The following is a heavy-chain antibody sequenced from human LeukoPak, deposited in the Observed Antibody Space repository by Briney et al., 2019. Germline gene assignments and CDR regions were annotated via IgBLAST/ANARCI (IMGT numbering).Heavy chain of an antibody. V-gene: IGHV1-18*01. D-gene: IGHD3-22*01. CDR2: ISAYNSNT. Sequence: GASVKVSCKASGYTFTSYGISWVRQAPGQGLEWMGWISAYNSNTNYAQKLQGRVTMTTDTSTSTAYMELRSLRSDDTAVYYCAREIGYYDSSGPFDYWGQGTLVTVSS. CDR1: GYTFTSYG. J-gene: IGHJ4*02. CDR3: AREIGYYDSSGPFDY.